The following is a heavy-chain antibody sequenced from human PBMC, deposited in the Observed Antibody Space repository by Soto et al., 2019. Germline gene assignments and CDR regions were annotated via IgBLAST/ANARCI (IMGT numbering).Heavy chain of an antibody. Sequence: QVQLVQSGAEVKKPGASVKVSCTASGYTFTSYSISWVRQAPGQGLEWMGWISAYNGNTNYAQKLQGRVTMTTDTSTSTAHTELRSLSSNDTAAYYCARDLAVGPVDYWGQGTLVTVAS. CDR2: ISAYNGNT. J-gene: IGHJ4*02. CDR3: ARDLAVGPVDY. V-gene: IGHV1-18*01. CDR1: GYTFTSYS.